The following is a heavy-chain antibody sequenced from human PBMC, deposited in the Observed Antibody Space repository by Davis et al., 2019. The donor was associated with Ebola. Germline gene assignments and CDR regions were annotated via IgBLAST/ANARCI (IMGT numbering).Heavy chain of an antibody. Sequence: PSETLSLTCAISGDSVSVNSGGWNWIRQSPSRGLEWLGRTYYNSKWNNDYAVSVNSRIIFSPDTSKNQFSLQLNSVTPEDTAVYYCARFNWGHRNFDYWGQGTLVTVSS. D-gene: IGHD7-27*01. J-gene: IGHJ4*02. CDR2: TYYNSKWNN. V-gene: IGHV6-1*01. CDR1: GDSVSVNSGG. CDR3: ARFNWGHRNFDY.